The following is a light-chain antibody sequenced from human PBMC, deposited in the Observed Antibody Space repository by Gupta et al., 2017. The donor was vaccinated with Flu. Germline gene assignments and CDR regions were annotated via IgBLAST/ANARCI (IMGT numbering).Light chain of an antibody. V-gene: IGKV1-39*01. CDR2: ASS. CDR1: QYNYNL. CDR3: QQSYDVTWT. J-gene: IGKJ1*01. Sequence: GDLVTIHYRESQYNYNLLNLEQQKPGKAPKLLIVASSILQRWVPSRFRGSGSGAEFTLTITSLHPEDLATYYCQQSYDVTWTFGQGTKV.